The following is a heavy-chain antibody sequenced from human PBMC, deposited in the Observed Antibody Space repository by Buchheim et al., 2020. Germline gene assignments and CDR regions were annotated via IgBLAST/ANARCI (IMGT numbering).Heavy chain of an antibody. V-gene: IGHV3-30*18. D-gene: IGHD3-16*02. CDR2: ISYDGSNK. J-gene: IGHJ6*02. Sequence: QVQLVESGGGVVQPGRSLRLSCAASGFTFSSYGMHWVRQAPGKGLEWVAVISYDGSNKYYADSVKGRFTISRDNSKNTLYLQMSSRRAEDTAVYYCAKDNARNMITFGGVIVTNRNYYGMDVWGQGTT. CDR1: GFTFSSYG. CDR3: AKDNARNMITFGGVIVTNRNYYGMDV.